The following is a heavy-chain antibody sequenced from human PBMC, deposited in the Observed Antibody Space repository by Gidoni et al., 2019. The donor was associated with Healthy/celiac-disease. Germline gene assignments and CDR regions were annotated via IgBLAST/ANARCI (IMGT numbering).Heavy chain of an antibody. CDR1: GGTFSSYA. D-gene: IGHD1-7*01. CDR2: IIPIFCTT. CDR3: GGGTGSTFAYYYYYGMDV. V-gene: IGHV1-69*01. Sequence: QVQLVQSGAEVKKPGSSVKVSCKASGGTFSSYAISWVRQAPGQGLVWMGGIIPIFCTTKNEKKVQGRGTITADEATRTAYKEVRSMRTEEKAVDYWGGGTGSTFAYYYYYGMDVWGQGTTVTVSS. J-gene: IGHJ6*02.